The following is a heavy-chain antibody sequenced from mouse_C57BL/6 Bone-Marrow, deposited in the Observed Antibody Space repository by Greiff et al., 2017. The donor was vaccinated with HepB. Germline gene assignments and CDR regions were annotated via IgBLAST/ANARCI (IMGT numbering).Heavy chain of an antibody. CDR1: GYSFTDYN. D-gene: IGHD2-5*01. V-gene: IGHV1-39*01. CDR2: INPNYGTT. CDR3: ARKTYYSNYEDY. Sequence: EVQLQESGPELVKPGASVKISCKASGYSFTDYNMNWVKQSNGKSLEWIGVINPNYGTTSYNQKFKGKATLTVDKSSSTAYMELRSLTSEDSAVYYCARKTYYSNYEDYWGQGTTLTVSS. J-gene: IGHJ2*01.